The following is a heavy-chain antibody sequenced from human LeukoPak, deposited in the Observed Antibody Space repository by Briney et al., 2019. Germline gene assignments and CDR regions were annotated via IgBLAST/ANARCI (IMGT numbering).Heavy chain of an antibody. CDR2: INHSGYT. J-gene: IGHJ4*02. Sequence: PSEALSLTCAVSGVPLSNYYWSWVRQSPRQGLEWIGEINHSGYTNYNPSPKSRVTMSIDTSKNQFSLILTSVTAADAGVYYCTRAVAGHPDWGQGTLVTVSS. CDR3: TRAVAGHPD. CDR1: GVPLSNYY. V-gene: IGHV4-34*01. D-gene: IGHD6-19*01.